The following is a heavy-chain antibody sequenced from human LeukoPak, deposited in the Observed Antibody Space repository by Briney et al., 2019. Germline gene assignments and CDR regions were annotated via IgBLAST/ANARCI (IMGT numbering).Heavy chain of an antibody. CDR1: GFTFCSYA. D-gene: IGHD2-15*01. Sequence: PGGSLRLSCAASGFTFCSYAMSWVRQAPGKGLEWVSAISGSGGSTYYADSVKGRFTISRDNSKNTLYLQMNSLRAEDTAVYYCAKDKAPAVVAATPYYFDYWGQGTLVTVSS. J-gene: IGHJ4*02. CDR3: AKDKAPAVVAATPYYFDY. CDR2: ISGSGGST. V-gene: IGHV3-23*01.